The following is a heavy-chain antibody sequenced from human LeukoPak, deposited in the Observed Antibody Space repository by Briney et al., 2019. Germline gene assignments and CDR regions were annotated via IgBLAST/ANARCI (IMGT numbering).Heavy chain of an antibody. CDR1: GFTFDDYA. J-gene: IGHJ3*02. Sequence: GRSLRLSCAASGFTFDDYAMHWVRQAPGKGLEWVSGISWNSGSIGYADSVKGRFTISRDNAKNSLYLQMNRLTSDDTAIYYCARDCSGADCYSGNAFDIWGQGTMVTVSS. CDR2: ISWNSGSI. D-gene: IGHD2-15*01. CDR3: ARDCSGADCYSGNAFDI. V-gene: IGHV3-9*01.